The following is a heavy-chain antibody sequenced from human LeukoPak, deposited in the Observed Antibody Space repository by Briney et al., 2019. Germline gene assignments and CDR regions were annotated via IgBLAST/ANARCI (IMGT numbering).Heavy chain of an antibody. D-gene: IGHD2-15*01. J-gene: IGHJ4*02. CDR3: ARHPFATPFDY. Sequence: SETLSPTCNVSGGSISNYYWSWIRQPPGKGLEWIGYMYHTGHTMYNSSLKSRVTMSLDTSKNHFSLRLSSVTAADTAVYYCARHPFATPFDYWGPGTLVTVSS. CDR1: GGSISNYY. V-gene: IGHV4-59*08. CDR2: MYHTGHT.